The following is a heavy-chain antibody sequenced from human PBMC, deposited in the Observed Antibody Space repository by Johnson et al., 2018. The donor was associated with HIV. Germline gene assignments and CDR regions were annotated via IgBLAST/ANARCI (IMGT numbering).Heavy chain of an antibody. Sequence: QVQLVESGGGVVQPGRSLRLSCAASGFTFSDYYMSWIRQAPGKGLEWVSYITGSGTTIYYADSVRGRFTISRDNAKNSLYLQMSSLRTEDTAVYYCAKVHIPARWSAAFDIWGRGTLVTVSS. D-gene: IGHD6-6*01. CDR2: ITGSGTTI. CDR1: GFTFSDYY. CDR3: AKVHIPARWSAAFDI. V-gene: IGHV3-11*04. J-gene: IGHJ3*02.